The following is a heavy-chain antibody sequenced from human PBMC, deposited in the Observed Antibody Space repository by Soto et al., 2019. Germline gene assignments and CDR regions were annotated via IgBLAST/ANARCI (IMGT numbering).Heavy chain of an antibody. Sequence: KPSETLSLTCAVYGGSFSGYYWSWIRQPPGKGLEWIGEINHSGSTNYNPSLKSRVTTSVDTSKNQFSLKLSSVTAADTAVYYCARGVASVVNSYFDYWGQGTLVTVSS. V-gene: IGHV4-34*01. D-gene: IGHD2-15*01. CDR1: GGSFSGYY. J-gene: IGHJ4*02. CDR3: ARGVASVVNSYFDY. CDR2: INHSGST.